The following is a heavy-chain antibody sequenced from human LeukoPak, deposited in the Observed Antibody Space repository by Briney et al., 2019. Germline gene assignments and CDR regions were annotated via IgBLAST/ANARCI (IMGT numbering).Heavy chain of an antibody. CDR3: AKERRSDRLFDY. D-gene: IGHD3-16*02. J-gene: IGHJ4*01. V-gene: IGHV3-23*01. CDR1: GFTFSSYA. CDR2: ISGSGDST. Sequence: RGSMTHSCAASGFTFSSYATSWVRQAPGKGLEWVSAISGSGDSTYFADSVKGRFTISRDNSKNTLYLQMNSLRAEDTAVYYCAKERRSDRLFDYWGHRTPGSVSS.